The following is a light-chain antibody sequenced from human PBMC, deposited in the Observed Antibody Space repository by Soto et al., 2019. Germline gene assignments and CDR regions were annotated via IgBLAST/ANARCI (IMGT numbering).Light chain of an antibody. CDR3: QHSSTLLGP. Sequence: ASSLSASGAGRVRVHCGASQNINTYLNWYQQKPGKALKLLIYGTSSLQSGVPSRFSGSGSGTDFTLTISSLQPEDFATYYCQHSSTLLGPFAQGTKVDIK. V-gene: IGKV1-39*01. CDR2: GTS. CDR1: QNINTY. J-gene: IGKJ1*01.